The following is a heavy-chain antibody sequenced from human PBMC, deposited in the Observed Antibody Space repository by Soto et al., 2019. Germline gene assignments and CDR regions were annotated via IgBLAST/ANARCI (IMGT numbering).Heavy chain of an antibody. D-gene: IGHD6-19*01. CDR1: GFTFSSYD. CDR3: ARGGAVAGLYYYYGMDV. J-gene: IGHJ6*02. V-gene: IGHV3-13*01. CDR2: IGTAGDT. Sequence: PGGSLRLSCAASGFTFSSYDMHWVRQATGKGLEWVSAIGTAGDTYYPGSVKGRFTISRENAKNSLYLQMNSLRAGDTAVYYCARGGAVAGLYYYYGMDVWGQGTTVTVSS.